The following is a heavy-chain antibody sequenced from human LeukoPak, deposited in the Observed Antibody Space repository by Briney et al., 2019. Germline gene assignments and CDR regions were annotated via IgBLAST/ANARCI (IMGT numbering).Heavy chain of an antibody. J-gene: IGHJ4*02. V-gene: IGHV3-30*03. CDR3: ARDLSLYCSGGSCYSLNY. CDR2: ISYDGSNK. Sequence: GGSLRLSCAASGFTFSSYGMHWIRQAPGKGLEWVAVISYDGSNKYYADSVKGRFTISRDNSKNTLYLQMNSLRAEDTAVYYCARDLSLYCSGGSCYSLNYWGQGTLVTVSS. D-gene: IGHD2-15*01. CDR1: GFTFSSYG.